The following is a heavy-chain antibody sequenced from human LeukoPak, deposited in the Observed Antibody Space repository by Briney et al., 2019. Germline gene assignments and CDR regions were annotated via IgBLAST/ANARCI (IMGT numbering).Heavy chain of an antibody. D-gene: IGHD1-26*01. V-gene: IGHV4-39*01. CDR3: ARRQVGLLDS. Sequence: SSETLSLTCTVSSGSISSINYLAWIRQPPGHGLEYIGNNYYSGSTHYNPSLKSRVTITVDTSKKQFSLKLTSVTAADTAVYYCARRQVGLLDSWGQGTLVTVSS. J-gene: IGHJ4*02. CDR2: NYYSGST. CDR1: SGSISSINY.